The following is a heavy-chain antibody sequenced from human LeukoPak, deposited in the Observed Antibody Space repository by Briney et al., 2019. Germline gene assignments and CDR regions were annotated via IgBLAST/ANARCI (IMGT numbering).Heavy chain of an antibody. Sequence: EWMGWISAYNGNTNYAQKLQGRVTMTTDTSTSTAYMELRSLRSDDTAVYYCARSAYGDYAYWGQGTLVTVSS. V-gene: IGHV1-18*01. J-gene: IGHJ4*02. D-gene: IGHD4-17*01. CDR3: ARSAYGDYAY. CDR2: ISAYNGNT.